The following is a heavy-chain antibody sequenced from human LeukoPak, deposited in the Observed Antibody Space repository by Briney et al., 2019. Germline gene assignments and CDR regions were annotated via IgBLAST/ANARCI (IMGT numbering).Heavy chain of an antibody. Sequence: SETLSLTFTVSGASISSGSYYWSWIRLPAGKGLEWIGRIFTSGSTNYNPSLKSRVSISVETSKNQFSLKLSSVTAADTAVYYCARSGGYPPVDVWGKGTTVTVSS. V-gene: IGHV4-61*02. CDR1: GASISSGSYY. J-gene: IGHJ6*04. D-gene: IGHD1-26*01. CDR2: IFTSGST. CDR3: ARSGGYPPVDV.